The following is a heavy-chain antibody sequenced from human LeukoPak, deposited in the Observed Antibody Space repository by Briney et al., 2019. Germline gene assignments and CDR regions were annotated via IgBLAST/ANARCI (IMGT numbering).Heavy chain of an antibody. V-gene: IGHV1-2*02. J-gene: IGHJ4*02. D-gene: IGHD2-2*01. CDR2: NNPNSGGT. Sequence: ASVKVSCKASGYTFTGYYMHWVRQAPGQGLEWMGWNNPNSGGTNYAQKFQGRVTMTRDTSISTAYMELSRLRSDDTAVYYCARAYCSSTSCPFDYWGQGTLVTVSS. CDR1: GYTFTGYY. CDR3: ARAYCSSTSCPFDY.